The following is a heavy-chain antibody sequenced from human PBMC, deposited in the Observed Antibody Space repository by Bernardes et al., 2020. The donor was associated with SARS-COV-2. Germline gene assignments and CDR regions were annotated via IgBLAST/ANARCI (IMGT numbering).Heavy chain of an antibody. CDR1: GFTFSSYS. J-gene: IGHJ3*02. CDR2: ISISSSYI. CDR3: ARSLPVRYHDAFDI. D-gene: IGHD1-26*01. Sequence: GGSLRLSCAASGFTFSSYSMNWVRQAPGKGREWVSSISISSSYINYADSVKGRFTISRDNAKNSLYLQMNSLRAEDTAVYYCARSLPVRYHDAFDIWGQGTMVTVSS. V-gene: IGHV3-21*01.